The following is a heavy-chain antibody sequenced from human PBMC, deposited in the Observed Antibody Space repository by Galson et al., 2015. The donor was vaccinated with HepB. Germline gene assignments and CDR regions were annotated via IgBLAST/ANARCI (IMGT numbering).Heavy chain of an antibody. V-gene: IGHV5-51*01. CDR2: IFPADSDT. CDR3: ATPRYSHYGMDF. D-gene: IGHD6-13*01. J-gene: IGHJ6*02. CDR1: GYSFTNYW. Sequence: QSGAEVKKPGQSLKISCKGSGYSFTNYWIAWVRQMPGKGLEWMGNIFPADSDTRYSPSFQGQVTISVDKSISTAYLQWSGLKASDSAMYFCATPRYSHYGMDFWGQGTTVTVSS.